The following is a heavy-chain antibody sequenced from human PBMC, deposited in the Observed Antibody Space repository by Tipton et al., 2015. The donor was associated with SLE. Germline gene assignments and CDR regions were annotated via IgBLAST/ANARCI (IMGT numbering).Heavy chain of an antibody. CDR2: IYHSGST. Sequence: LSLTCTVSGYSISSGYYWGWIRQPPGKGLEWIGSIYHSGSTYYNPSLKSRVTIAVDTSKNQFSLKLSSVTAADTAVYYCARAGRAWNLFDYWGQGTLVTVSS. V-gene: IGHV4-38-2*02. CDR1: GYSISSGYY. J-gene: IGHJ4*02. CDR3: ARAGRAWNLFDY. D-gene: IGHD1-1*01.